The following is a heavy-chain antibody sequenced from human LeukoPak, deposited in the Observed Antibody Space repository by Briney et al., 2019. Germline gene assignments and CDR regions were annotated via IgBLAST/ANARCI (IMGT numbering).Heavy chain of an antibody. CDR2: ISSSGSTI. CDR1: GFTFSDYY. D-gene: IGHD2-15*01. J-gene: IGHJ3*01. CDR3: ARDVSPSTRGGDCSGGTCYYDAFDL. V-gene: IGHV3-11*04. Sequence: PGGSLRLSCAASGFTFSDYYMSWIRQDRGTGLEWVSYISSSGSTIYYADSVKGRFTISRDNAKNSLYLQMDSLRDEDTAMYYCARDVSPSTRGGDCSGGTCYYDAFDLWGQGTMVTVSS.